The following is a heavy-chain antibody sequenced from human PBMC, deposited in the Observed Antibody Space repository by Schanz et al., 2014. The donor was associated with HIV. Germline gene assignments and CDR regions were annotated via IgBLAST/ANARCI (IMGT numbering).Heavy chain of an antibody. CDR3: AKGLTIWLQPPFDY. CDR1: GFAFNNYA. J-gene: IGHJ4*02. Sequence: VQLLESGGGFVQPVGSLRLSCAASGFAFNNYAMTWVRQAPGKGLEWVSTISAGVGTASYADSVKGRFTISRDNSKNTLYLQMNSLRAEDTAVYYCAKGLTIWLQPPFDYWGQGTLVTVSS. CDR2: ISAGVGTA. D-gene: IGHD5-12*01. V-gene: IGHV3-23*01.